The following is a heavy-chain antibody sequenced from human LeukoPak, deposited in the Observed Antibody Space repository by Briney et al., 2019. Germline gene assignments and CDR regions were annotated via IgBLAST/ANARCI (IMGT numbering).Heavy chain of an antibody. CDR1: GGSFSGYY. CDR3: ARGRIYGY. V-gene: IGHV4-34*01. D-gene: IGHD4-17*01. CDR2: INHSGST. Sequence: PSETLSLTCAVYGGSFSGYYWSWIRQPPGKGLEWIGEINHSGSTNYKPSLKSRVTISVDTSKNQFSLKLSSVTAADTAVYYCARGRIYGYWGQGTLVTVSS. J-gene: IGHJ4*02.